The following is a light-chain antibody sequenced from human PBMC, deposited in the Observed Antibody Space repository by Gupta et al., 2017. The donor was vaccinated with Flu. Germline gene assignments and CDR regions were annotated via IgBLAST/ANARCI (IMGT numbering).Light chain of an antibody. CDR3: QQEDSTPYT. CDR1: QSLCYSSNNNHY. V-gene: IGKV4-1*01. CDR2: WAS. J-gene: IGKJ2*01. Sequence: DIVMTQSPDSLAVSLGETATINCKSSQSLCYSSNNNHYLTWYQQKPGQPPKLLIYWASTRESGVPDRFSGSGSGTDFTLTISRLQPEDVAVYYCQQEDSTPYTFGQGTKMDIK.